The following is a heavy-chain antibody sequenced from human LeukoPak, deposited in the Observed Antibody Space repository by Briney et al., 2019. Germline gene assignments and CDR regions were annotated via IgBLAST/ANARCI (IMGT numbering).Heavy chain of an antibody. CDR1: GFAFSSFA. CDR3: AKGSGGSYLSNY. J-gene: IGHJ4*02. V-gene: IGHV3-23*01. D-gene: IGHD2-15*01. Sequence: GGSLRLCCAASGFAFSSFAMSWVRQAPGKGLEWVSAISGGAGSTYYADSVKGRFTISRDNSKNTLYLQMNSLRAEDTAVYYCAKGSGGSYLSNYWGQGTLVTVSS. CDR2: ISGGAGST.